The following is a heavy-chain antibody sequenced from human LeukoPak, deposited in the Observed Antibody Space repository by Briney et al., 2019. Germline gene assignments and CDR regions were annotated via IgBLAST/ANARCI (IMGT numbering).Heavy chain of an antibody. J-gene: IGHJ4*02. Sequence: PSETLSLTCAVYGGSFSGYYWSWIRQPPGKGLEWIGYIYYSGSTNYNPSLKSRVTISVDTSKNQFSLNLRSVTAADTAVYYCARHGFRAGGSWIFDFWGQGTLVTVSS. D-gene: IGHD3-10*01. CDR2: IYYSGST. CDR3: ARHGFRAGGSWIFDF. V-gene: IGHV4-59*08. CDR1: GGSFSGYY.